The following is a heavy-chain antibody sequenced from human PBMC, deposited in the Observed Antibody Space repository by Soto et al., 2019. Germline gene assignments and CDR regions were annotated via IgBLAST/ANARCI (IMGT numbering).Heavy chain of an antibody. CDR3: AKDLGYDILTGYYR. CDR2: ISVSGVIT. V-gene: IGHV3-23*01. CDR1: GFTFSSYA. Sequence: GGSLRLSCAASGFTFSSYAMSWVRQAPGKGLEWVSAISVSGVITYYADSVKGRFTISRDNSKNTLYLQLNSLRAEDTAVYYCAKDLGYDILTGYYRWGQGTLVTVSS. J-gene: IGHJ4*02. D-gene: IGHD3-9*01.